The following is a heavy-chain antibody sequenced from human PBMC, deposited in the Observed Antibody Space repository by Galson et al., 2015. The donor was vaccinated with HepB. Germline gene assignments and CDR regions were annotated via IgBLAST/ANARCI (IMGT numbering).Heavy chain of an antibody. V-gene: IGHV4-59*01. CDR2: IYYNGST. CDR1: SGSLTFYH. J-gene: IGHJ3*01. D-gene: IGHD3-16*01. Sequence: ETLSLTCTVSSGSLTFYHWSWIRQPPGKGLEWIGYIYYNGSTNFHPSLKSRVTISVDTAKNQFSLKMSSVTAADTAVYYCARAWGVETIWGGEVGAFDLWGQGTMVTVSS. CDR3: ARAWGVETIWGGEVGAFDL.